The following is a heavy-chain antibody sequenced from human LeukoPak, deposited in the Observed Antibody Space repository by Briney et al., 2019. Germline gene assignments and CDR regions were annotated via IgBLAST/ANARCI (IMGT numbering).Heavy chain of an antibody. V-gene: IGHV5-51*01. D-gene: IGHD2-21*02. CDR3: ARLRSAYCGGDCDGAFDI. Sequence: GESLKISCKGSGYSFTSNWIGWVRQMPGKGLEWMGLIYPGDSDTRYSPSFQGQVTISADKSISTAYLQWSSLKASDTAMYYCARLRSAYCGGDCDGAFDIWGQGTMVTVSS. J-gene: IGHJ3*02. CDR2: IYPGDSDT. CDR1: GYSFTSNW.